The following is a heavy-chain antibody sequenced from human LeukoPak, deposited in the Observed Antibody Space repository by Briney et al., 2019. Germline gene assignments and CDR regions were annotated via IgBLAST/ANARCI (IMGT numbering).Heavy chain of an antibody. V-gene: IGHV4-4*07. J-gene: IGHJ5*02. D-gene: IGHD6-19*01. CDR3: ARGLMAGKANWFDP. CDR2: IYTSGDT. Sequence: PSETLSLTCTVSCGSLDYYYWTWIRQPAGEGLEWIGRIYTSGDTNYNPSLESRVTISLDKSKSQFSLRLRSVTAADTDVYYCARGLMAGKANWFDPWGHGTLVTVSS. CDR1: CGSLDYYY.